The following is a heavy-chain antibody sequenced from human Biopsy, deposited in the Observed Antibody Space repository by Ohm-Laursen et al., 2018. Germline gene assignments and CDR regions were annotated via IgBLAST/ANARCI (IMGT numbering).Heavy chain of an antibody. CDR3: ARVGAGAPSIDYFDY. J-gene: IGHJ4*02. D-gene: IGHD1-26*01. V-gene: IGHV4-61*01. Sequence: SQTLSLTCIVSDASASSGRYYWTWIRQPPRKPLEWIGYFYSSGTTRYNPSLESRLSISMDTSKNEVSLRLTSMTAADTAVYYCARVGAGAPSIDYFDYWGQGALVTVSS. CDR2: FYSSGTT. CDR1: DASASSGRYY.